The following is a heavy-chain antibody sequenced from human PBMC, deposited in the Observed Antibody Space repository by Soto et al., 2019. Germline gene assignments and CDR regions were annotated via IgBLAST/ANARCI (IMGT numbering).Heavy chain of an antibody. CDR1: GFTFSHYG. Sequence: QVQLVESGGGVVQPGRSLRLSCAASGFTFSHYGIHWVRQAPGKGLEWVAVISYDGSNKYYADSEKGRFTISRDNSKNTLYLQMNSLRAEDTAVYYCAKWAHNGMDVWGQGTTVTVSS. CDR3: AKWAHNGMDV. CDR2: ISYDGSNK. J-gene: IGHJ6*02. V-gene: IGHV3-30*18.